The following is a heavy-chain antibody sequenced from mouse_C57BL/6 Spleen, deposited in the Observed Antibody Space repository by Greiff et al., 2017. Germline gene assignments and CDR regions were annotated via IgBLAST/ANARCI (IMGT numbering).Heavy chain of an antibody. V-gene: IGHV5-4*03. J-gene: IGHJ2*01. CDR2: ISDGGSYT. CDR1: GFTFSSYA. Sequence: EVKLMESGGGLVKPGGSLKLSCAASGFTFSSYAMSWVRQTPEKRLEWVATISDGGSYTYYPDNVKGRFTISRDNAKNNLYLQMSHLKSEDTAMYYCARALYDGYYSFFDYWGQGTTLTVSS. CDR3: ARALYDGYYSFFDY. D-gene: IGHD2-3*01.